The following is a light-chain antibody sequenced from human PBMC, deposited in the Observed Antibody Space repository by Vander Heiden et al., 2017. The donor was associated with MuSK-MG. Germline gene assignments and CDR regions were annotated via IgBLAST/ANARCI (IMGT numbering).Light chain of an antibody. CDR2: AAS. V-gene: IGKV1-39*01. J-gene: IGKJ1*01. Sequence: DIQMTQSPSSLSASVGDRVTITCRASQSIITYLSWYQLKPGKAPKLLIFAASTLQSGVPSRFSGRGSGTDFTLTISTLQPEDFAIYYCRQRDTTPWTFGQGTKVEIK. CDR1: QSIITY. CDR3: RQRDTTPWT.